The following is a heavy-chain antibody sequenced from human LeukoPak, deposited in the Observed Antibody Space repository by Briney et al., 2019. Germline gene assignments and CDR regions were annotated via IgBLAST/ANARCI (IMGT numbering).Heavy chain of an antibody. D-gene: IGHD2-2*01. Sequence: PSETLSLTCTVSGGSISSGGYYWSWIRQPPGKGLEWIGEINHSGSTNYNPALKSRVTISVDTSKNQFSPKLSSVTAADTAVYYCARGPKYYSRLRFGYWGQGTLVTVSS. CDR3: ARGPKYYSRLRFGY. J-gene: IGHJ4*02. V-gene: IGHV4-39*07. CDR1: GGSISSGGYY. CDR2: INHSGST.